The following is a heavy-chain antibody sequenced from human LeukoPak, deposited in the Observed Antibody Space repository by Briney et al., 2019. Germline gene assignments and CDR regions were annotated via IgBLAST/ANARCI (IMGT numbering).Heavy chain of an antibody. CDR2: IKHDGSEN. CDR1: GFIFTNYF. J-gene: IGHJ6*02. Sequence: GGSLRLSCAASGFIFTNYFMSWVRQAPGKGLEWVASIKHDGSENYYVDSVKGRFTISRDNAKNSLYLQMSNLRAEDTAVYFCARGGGLDVWGQGATVTVSS. D-gene: IGHD3-16*01. V-gene: IGHV3-7*03. CDR3: ARGGGLDV.